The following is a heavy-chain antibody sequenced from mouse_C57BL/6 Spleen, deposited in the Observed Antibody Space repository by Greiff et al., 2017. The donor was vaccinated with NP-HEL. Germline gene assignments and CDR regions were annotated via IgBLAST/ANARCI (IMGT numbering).Heavy chain of an antibody. CDR1: GFTFSSYT. CDR3: ARHDYYGNYEGAMDY. D-gene: IGHD2-1*01. J-gene: IGHJ4*01. CDR2: ISGGGGNT. V-gene: IGHV5-9*01. Sequence: EVKLMESGGGLVKPGGSLKLSCAASGFTFSSYTMSWVRQTPEKRLEWVATISGGGGNTYYPDSVKGRFTISRDNAKNTLYLQMSSLRSEDTALYYCARHDYYGNYEGAMDYWGQGTSVTVSS.